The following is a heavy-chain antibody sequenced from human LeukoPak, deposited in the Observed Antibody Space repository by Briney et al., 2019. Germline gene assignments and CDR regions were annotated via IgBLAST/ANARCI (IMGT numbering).Heavy chain of an antibody. CDR3: ARDRGWFDAFDI. Sequence: GGSLRLSCAASGFTVSSNYMSWVRPAPGKGLEWVSVIYSGGSTYYADSVKGRFTISRDNSKNTLYLQMNSLRAEDTAVYYCARDRGWFDAFDIWGQGTMVTVSS. D-gene: IGHD2-15*01. CDR1: GFTVSSNY. V-gene: IGHV3-53*01. J-gene: IGHJ3*02. CDR2: IYSGGST.